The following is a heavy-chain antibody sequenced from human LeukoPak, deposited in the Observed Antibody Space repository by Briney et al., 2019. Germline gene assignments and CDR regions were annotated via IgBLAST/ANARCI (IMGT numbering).Heavy chain of an antibody. CDR3: ARDCSGGSCYGAFDI. Sequence: DPSETLSLTCTVSGASIRSGDYYWSWIRQPPGKGLEWIGYIYDSGSTYYNPSLKSRITISVDTSENRFSPKLSSVTATDTAVYYCARDCSGGSCYGAFDIWGQGTMVTVSS. D-gene: IGHD2-15*01. J-gene: IGHJ3*02. V-gene: IGHV4-30-4*01. CDR1: GASIRSGDYY. CDR2: IYDSGST.